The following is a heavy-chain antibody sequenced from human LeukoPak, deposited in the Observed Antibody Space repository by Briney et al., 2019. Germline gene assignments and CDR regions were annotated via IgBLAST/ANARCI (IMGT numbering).Heavy chain of an antibody. CDR3: ATSRYCSGGDCYSLAFDI. CDR1: GFTFSNYF. J-gene: IGHJ3*02. V-gene: IGHV3-64*01. CDR2: ISRTGSTT. Sequence: SRGSGSLAGAASGFTFSNYFMHWVSQAPGKGLEYFSAISRTGSTTYYTNSVKGRFTISRDNSKNTLYLQMGGLRAEDMAVYYCATSRYCSGGDCYSLAFDIWGQ. D-gene: IGHD2-15*01.